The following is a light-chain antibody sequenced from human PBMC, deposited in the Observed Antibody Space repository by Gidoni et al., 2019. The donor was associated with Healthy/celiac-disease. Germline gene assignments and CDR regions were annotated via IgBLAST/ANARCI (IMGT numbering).Light chain of an antibody. Sequence: DIQMTPSPTSLSASVGDRVTITCRASQGISNYLACYQQKPGKVPKLLIYAATSLQSGVPSRFSGSGSGTDFTLTISSLQPEDVATYYCQKYNSAPPWTFGQGTKVEIK. CDR2: AAT. CDR1: QGISNY. J-gene: IGKJ1*01. V-gene: IGKV1-27*01. CDR3: QKYNSAPPWT.